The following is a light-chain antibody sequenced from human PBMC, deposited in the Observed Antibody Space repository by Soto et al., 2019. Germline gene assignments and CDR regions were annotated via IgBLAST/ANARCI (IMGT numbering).Light chain of an antibody. CDR3: QQYGSSLT. Sequence: EIVLTQSPGTLSLPPGERATLYCRASQSVSSSYLAWYQQKPGQAPRILIYGASSRATGIPDRFSGSGSGTDFTLTISRLEPEDFAVYYCQQYGSSLTLGQGTRLEIK. CDR1: QSVSSSY. V-gene: IGKV3-20*01. CDR2: GAS. J-gene: IGKJ5*01.